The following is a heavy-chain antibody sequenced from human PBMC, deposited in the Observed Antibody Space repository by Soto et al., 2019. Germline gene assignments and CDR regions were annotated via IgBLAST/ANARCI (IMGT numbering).Heavy chain of an antibody. J-gene: IGHJ4*02. CDR1: GGSISSGDYY. Sequence: SETLSLTCTVSGGSISSGDYYWSWIRQPPGKGLEWIGYIYYSGSTYYNPSLKSRVTISVDTSKNQFSLKLSSVTAADTAVYYCARHKNYYDSNLDYWGQGTLVTVSS. CDR2: IYYSGST. V-gene: IGHV4-30-4*01. CDR3: ARHKNYYDSNLDY. D-gene: IGHD3-22*01.